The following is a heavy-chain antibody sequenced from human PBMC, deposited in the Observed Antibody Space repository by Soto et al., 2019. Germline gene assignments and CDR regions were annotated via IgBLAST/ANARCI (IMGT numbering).Heavy chain of an antibody. CDR3: ARVTDSNFLY. D-gene: IGHD4-4*01. V-gene: IGHV1-69*13. Sequence: SVQVSCKDSGGTFSSYAIIWVRQAPGQGLQWMGGIIPIFGTTNYAQKFQGRVTITADESTSTVYMELSSLRSEDTAVYYCARVTDSNFLYWGQGALVTVSS. J-gene: IGHJ4*02. CDR1: GGTFSSYA. CDR2: IIPIFGTT.